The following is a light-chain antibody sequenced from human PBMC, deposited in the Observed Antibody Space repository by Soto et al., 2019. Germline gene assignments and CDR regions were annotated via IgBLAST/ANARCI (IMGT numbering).Light chain of an antibody. CDR1: SSDVGGYNL. J-gene: IGLJ1*01. CDR3: CSYAGSTDV. CDR2: EVS. V-gene: IGLV2-23*02. Sequence: QSALTQPASVSGSPGQSITISCTGTSSDVGGYNLVSWYQQHPGKAPKLMIYEVSKRPSGVSNRFSGSKSGNTASLTISGHHDDDEADYYCCSYAGSTDVFGTGTKLTVL.